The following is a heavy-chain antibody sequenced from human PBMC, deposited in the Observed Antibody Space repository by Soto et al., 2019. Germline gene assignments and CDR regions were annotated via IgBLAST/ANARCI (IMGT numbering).Heavy chain of an antibody. CDR2: INHSGST. D-gene: IGHD1-7*01. CDR3: ARARAYNWNYVYYYGMDV. Sequence: AETLSLTCAVYGGSFSGYYLSWIRQPPGKGLEWIGEINHSGSTNYNPSLKSRVTISVDTSKNQFSLKLSSVTAADTAVYYCARARAYNWNYVYYYGMDVWGQGTTVTVSS. V-gene: IGHV4-34*01. CDR1: GGSFSGYY. J-gene: IGHJ6*02.